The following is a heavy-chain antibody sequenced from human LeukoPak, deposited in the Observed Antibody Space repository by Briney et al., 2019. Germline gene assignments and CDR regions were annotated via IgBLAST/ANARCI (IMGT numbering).Heavy chain of an antibody. V-gene: IGHV3-66*01. J-gene: IGHJ4*02. CDR3: ARDLGLSDGYYFDY. Sequence: PGGSLRLSCAASGFTVSSNCMSWVRQAPGKGLEWVSVIYSGGSTYYADSVKGRFTISRDNSKNTLYLQMNSLRAEDTAVYYCARDLGLSDGYYFDYWGQGTMVTVSS. D-gene: IGHD2/OR15-2a*01. CDR2: IYSGGST. CDR1: GFTVSSNC.